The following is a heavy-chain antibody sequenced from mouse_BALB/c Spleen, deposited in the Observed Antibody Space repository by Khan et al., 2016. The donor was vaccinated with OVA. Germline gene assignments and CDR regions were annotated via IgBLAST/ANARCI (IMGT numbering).Heavy chain of an antibody. V-gene: IGHV2-9*02. CDR3: ARLEDK. J-gene: IGHJ2*01. CDR2: IWAGGST. CDR1: GFSLTSYG. Sequence: VELVESGPGLVAPSQTLSITCTVSGFSLTSYGVHWVRQPPGKGLEWLGVIWAGGSTTYNSALMSRLSISNDNSKSQVFFKINSLQTDETAMYYCARLEDKWGQGTTLTVSS.